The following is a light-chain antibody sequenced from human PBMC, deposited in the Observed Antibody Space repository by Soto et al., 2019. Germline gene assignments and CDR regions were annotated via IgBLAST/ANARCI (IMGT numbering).Light chain of an antibody. CDR2: DVS. Sequence: QSALTQPASVSGSPGQSITISCTGTSSDIGSYNFVSWYQQHPGKAPKLMIYDVSNRPSGVSYRFSGSKSGNTASLTISGLQADDEADYYCSSYTTSSTVDFGGGTKVTVL. CDR3: SSYTTSSTVD. J-gene: IGLJ2*01. V-gene: IGLV2-14*01. CDR1: SSDIGSYNF.